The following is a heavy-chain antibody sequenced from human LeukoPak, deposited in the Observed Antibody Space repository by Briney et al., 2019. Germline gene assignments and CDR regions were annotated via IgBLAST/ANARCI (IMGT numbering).Heavy chain of an antibody. V-gene: IGHV1-2*02. CDR1: GYIFTGYY. CDR3: TRGRRWDNAPTAPCEY. D-gene: IGHD1-26*01. Sequence: GASVKVSCKASGYIFTGYYMHWVRQAPGQGLEWMGWINPNSGDTDYAQKFQGRVTMTRDTSIRTVYMELSSLKSDDTAVYYCTRGRRWDNAPTAPCEYWGQGTLVTVSS. J-gene: IGHJ4*02. CDR2: INPNSGDT.